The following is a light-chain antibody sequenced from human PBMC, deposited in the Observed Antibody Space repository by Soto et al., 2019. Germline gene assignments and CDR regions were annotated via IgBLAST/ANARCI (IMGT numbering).Light chain of an antibody. Sequence: EIVLTQSPASLSLSPGERATLSCRASQSVTSYLAWYQRKPGQAPRLLIYDASNRATGIPARFSGSGSGTDFTLSISSLEPADFEVYYCQQRSNWMWTFGQGTKVEIK. CDR3: QQRSNWMWT. J-gene: IGKJ1*01. CDR1: QSVTSY. CDR2: DAS. V-gene: IGKV3-11*01.